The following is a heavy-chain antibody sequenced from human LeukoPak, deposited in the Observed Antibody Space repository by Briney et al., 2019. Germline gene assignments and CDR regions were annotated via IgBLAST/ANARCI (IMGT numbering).Heavy chain of an antibody. Sequence: GGSLRLSCAASGFAFSSYAMSWVRQAPGKGLEWVSAISGSGGSTYYADSVKGRFTISRDNSKNTLYLQMNSLRAEDTAVYYCAGPRGGFGELRFFDYWGQGTLVTVSS. V-gene: IGHV3-23*01. J-gene: IGHJ4*02. CDR2: ISGSGGST. D-gene: IGHD3-10*01. CDR1: GFAFSSYA. CDR3: AGPRGGFGELRFFDY.